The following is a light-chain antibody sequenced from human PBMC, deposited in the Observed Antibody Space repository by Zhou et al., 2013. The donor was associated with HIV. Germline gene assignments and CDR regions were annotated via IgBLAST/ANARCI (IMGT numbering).Light chain of an antibody. J-gene: IGKJ1*01. Sequence: IQLTQSPSSLSASVGDRVTMTCRASQTISTYLNWYQQKPGRPPKLLIYATSTLQSGVPSRFSGSASGTDFTLTISTLQPDDFATYYCQQTYSTLWTFGQGTKV. CDR3: QQTYSTLWT. V-gene: IGKV1-39*01. CDR2: ATS. CDR1: QTISTY.